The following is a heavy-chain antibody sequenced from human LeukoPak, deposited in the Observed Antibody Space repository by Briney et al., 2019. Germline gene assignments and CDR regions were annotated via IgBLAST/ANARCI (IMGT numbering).Heavy chain of an antibody. D-gene: IGHD3-22*01. CDR2: ISYDGSNK. CDR1: GFTFSSYG. CDR3: ARGHNYYDSSGYYQIDY. Sequence: GGSLRLSCAASGFTFSSYGMHWVRQAPGKGLEWVAVISYDGSNKYYADSVKGRFTISRDNSKNTLYLQMNSLRAEDTAVYYCARGHNYYDSSGYYQIDYWGQGTLVTVSS. V-gene: IGHV3-30*03. J-gene: IGHJ4*02.